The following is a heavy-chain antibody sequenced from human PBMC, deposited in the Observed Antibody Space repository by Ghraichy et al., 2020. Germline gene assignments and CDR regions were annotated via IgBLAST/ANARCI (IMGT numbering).Heavy chain of an antibody. CDR2: IWYDGSKK. J-gene: IGHJ4*02. Sequence: GGSLRLSCTASRFTFRSYAMHWVRQAPGNWLEWVAVIWYDGSKKYFADSVKGRFTVSTDNSKNTLYLQMNNLRPEDTAVYYCARDFRAVLNDTVWGNYRPLGYGGQGTLVTVSS. CDR1: RFTFRSYA. D-gene: IGHD3-16*02. CDR3: ARDFRAVLNDTVWGNYRPLGY. V-gene: IGHV3-33*01.